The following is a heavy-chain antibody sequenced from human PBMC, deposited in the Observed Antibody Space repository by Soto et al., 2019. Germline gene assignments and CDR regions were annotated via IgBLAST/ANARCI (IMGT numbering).Heavy chain of an antibody. D-gene: IGHD6-19*01. CDR3: AKTRASASVYYFDY. V-gene: IGHV3-9*01. J-gene: IGHJ4*02. CDR2: ISWNSGSI. Sequence: EVQLVESGGGLVQPGRSLRLSCAASGFTFDDYAMHWVRQAPGKGLEWVSGISWNSGSIGYADSVKGRFTISRDNANNSLYLQMNSLRAEDTALYCCAKTRASASVYYFDYWGQGTLVTVSS. CDR1: GFTFDDYA.